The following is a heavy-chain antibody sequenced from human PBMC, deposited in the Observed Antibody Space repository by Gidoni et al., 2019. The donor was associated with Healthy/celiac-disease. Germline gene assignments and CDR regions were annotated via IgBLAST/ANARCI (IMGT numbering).Heavy chain of an antibody. Sequence: QVQLQESGPGLVKPSETLSLTCTVSGGSISSYYWSWIRQPPGKGLEWIGYIYYSGSTNYNPSLKSRVTISVDTSKNQFSLKLSSVTAADTAVYYCARRSNYYDSSGYYSSGAFDIWGQGTMVTVSS. CDR1: GGSISSYY. V-gene: IGHV4-59*08. CDR3: ARRSNYYDSSGYYSSGAFDI. D-gene: IGHD3-22*01. J-gene: IGHJ3*02. CDR2: IYYSGST.